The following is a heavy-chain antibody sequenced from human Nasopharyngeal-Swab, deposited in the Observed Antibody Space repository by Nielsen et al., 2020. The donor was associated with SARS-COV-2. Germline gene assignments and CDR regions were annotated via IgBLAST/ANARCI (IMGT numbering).Heavy chain of an antibody. J-gene: IGHJ5*02. D-gene: IGHD4-17*01. Sequence: SLKISCAASGFTFSRYAMHWVRQAPGKGLEWVAVISFAGTNKYYTDSVKGRFTISRDDSKNTLYLLMDNLRPDDTAVHYCARDPTVTTFNWLDPWGQGTLVTVAS. V-gene: IGHV3-30*04. CDR2: ISFAGTNK. CDR1: GFTFSRYA. CDR3: ARDPTVTTFNWLDP.